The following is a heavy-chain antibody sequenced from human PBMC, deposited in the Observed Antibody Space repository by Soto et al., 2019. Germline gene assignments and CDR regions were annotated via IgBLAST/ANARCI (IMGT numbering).Heavy chain of an antibody. CDR1: GFTFSDYY. Sequence: GGSLRLSCAASGFTFSDYYMSWIRQAPGKGLEWVSYISSSGSTIYYADSMRGRFTISRDNAKNSLYLQMYSLRAGDTAVYYCAKDEYDSSGYYYVVFGYWGQGTLVTVSS. D-gene: IGHD3-22*01. CDR3: AKDEYDSSGYYYVVFGY. CDR2: ISSSGSTI. J-gene: IGHJ4*02. V-gene: IGHV3-11*01.